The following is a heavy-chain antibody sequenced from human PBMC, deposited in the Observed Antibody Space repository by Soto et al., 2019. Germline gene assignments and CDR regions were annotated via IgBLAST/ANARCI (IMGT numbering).Heavy chain of an antibody. CDR2: IYYSGST. V-gene: IGHV4-59*01. J-gene: IGHJ1*01. CDR3: ARGAYYYDSSGNQIEYFQH. D-gene: IGHD3-22*01. Sequence: SETLSLTCTVSGGSISSYYWSWIRQPPGKGLEWIGYIYYSGSTNYNPSLKSRVTISVDTSKNPLSLKLSSVTAADTAVYYCARGAYYYDSSGNQIEYFQHWGQGTLVTVSS. CDR1: GGSISSYY.